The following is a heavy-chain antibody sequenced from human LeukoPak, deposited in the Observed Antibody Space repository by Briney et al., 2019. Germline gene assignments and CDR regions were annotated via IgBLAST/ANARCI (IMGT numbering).Heavy chain of an antibody. CDR3: ARAGENYYDSSGYYY. CDR1: GGSISSRNW. Sequence: PSETLSLTCVVSGGSISSRNWWSWVRQPPGKGLEWIGEIYYSGSTNYNPSLKSRVTISVDTSKNQFSLKLSSVTAADTAVYYCARAGENYYDSSGYYYWGQGTLVTVSS. J-gene: IGHJ4*02. V-gene: IGHV4-4*02. CDR2: IYYSGST. D-gene: IGHD3-22*01.